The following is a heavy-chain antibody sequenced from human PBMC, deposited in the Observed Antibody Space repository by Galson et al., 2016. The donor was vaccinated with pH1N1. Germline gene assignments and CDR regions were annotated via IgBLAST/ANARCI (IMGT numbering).Heavy chain of an antibody. CDR2: VSHSGTT. CDR3: AKHGGFDLQH. V-gene: IGHV4-4*02. J-gene: IGHJ1*01. D-gene: IGHD3-16*01. Sequence: SETLSLTCAVSRDSVSSYSYWSWVRQPPGKGLEWIGEVSHSGTTKYNPSLKSRVTIAVDESNNQLSLKLSSVTAADTAVYYCAKHGGFDLQHWGQGTLVTVSS. CDR1: RDSVSSYSY.